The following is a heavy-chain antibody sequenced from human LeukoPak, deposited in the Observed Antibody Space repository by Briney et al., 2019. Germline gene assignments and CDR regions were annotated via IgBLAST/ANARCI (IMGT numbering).Heavy chain of an antibody. CDR1: GHSVTSYW. CDR3: ARPKVAGTWAFDI. J-gene: IGHJ3*02. D-gene: IGHD6-19*01. V-gene: IGHV5-51*01. Sequence: GESLKISCKGSGHSVTSYWIGWVRQMPGKGLEGMGIIYPGDSDTTYSPSFQGQVTISADKSISTAYLQWSSLKASDTAMHYCARPKVAGTWAFDIWGQGTMVTVSS. CDR2: IYPGDSDT.